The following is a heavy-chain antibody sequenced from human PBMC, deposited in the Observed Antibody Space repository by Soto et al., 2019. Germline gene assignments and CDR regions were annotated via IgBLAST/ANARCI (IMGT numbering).Heavy chain of an antibody. V-gene: IGHV1-18*04. CDR2: ISAYNGNT. CDR3: ARVAGTDWYFDL. CDR1: GYTFTSYG. Sequence: QVQLVQSGAEVKKPGASVKVSCKASGYTFTSYGISWVQQAPGQRLEWMGWISAYNGNTNYAQKLQGKVTMNTDTSTSTAYMELRSLRSADTAVYYCARVAGTDWYFDLWGRGTLVTVSS. J-gene: IGHJ2*01. D-gene: IGHD6-13*01.